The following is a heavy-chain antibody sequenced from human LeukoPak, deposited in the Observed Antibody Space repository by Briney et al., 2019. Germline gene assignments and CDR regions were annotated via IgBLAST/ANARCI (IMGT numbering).Heavy chain of an antibody. CDR2: ISTSSSTI. CDR1: GFTFSSYE. Sequence: GGSLRLSCAASGFTFSSYEMNWVRQAPGKGLEWVSYISTSSSTIYYADSMKGRFTISRDNAKNSLYLQMNSLRAEDTAVYYCARGLTGGDPVWGQGTLVTVSS. J-gene: IGHJ4*02. CDR3: ARGLTGGDPV. D-gene: IGHD7-27*01. V-gene: IGHV3-48*01.